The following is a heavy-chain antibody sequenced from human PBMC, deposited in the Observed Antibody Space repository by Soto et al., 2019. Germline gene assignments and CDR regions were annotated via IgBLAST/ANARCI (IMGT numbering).Heavy chain of an antibody. V-gene: IGHV3-33*01. Sequence: QVQLVESGGGVGQPGRSLRLSCAASGFTFSSYGMHWVRQAPGKGLDWVALIWYDGSNKYYADSVKGRFTISRDNSKNTLDLQMNSLRAEDTAVYYCARESVYSVSYLDNWGQGTLVTVSS. CDR3: ARESVYSVSYLDN. CDR2: IWYDGSNK. J-gene: IGHJ4*02. D-gene: IGHD1-26*01. CDR1: GFTFSSYG.